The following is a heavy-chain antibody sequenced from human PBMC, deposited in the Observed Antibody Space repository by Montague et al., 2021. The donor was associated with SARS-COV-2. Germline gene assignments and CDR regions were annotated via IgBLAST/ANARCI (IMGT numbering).Heavy chain of an antibody. CDR3: ARASFYYGSGSHYNNWFDS. Sequence: SETLSLTCTMSGGSITYSSYYWGWIRLPPGKGLEWIGSIYYSGTAYYNASLKSRVTMSLDMSKNQLSLRLKSTTAADTAVHFCARASFYYGSGSHYNNWFDSWGQGTVVTVSS. CDR1: GGSITYSSYY. V-gene: IGHV4-39*07. J-gene: IGHJ5*01. D-gene: IGHD3-10*01. CDR2: IYYSGTA.